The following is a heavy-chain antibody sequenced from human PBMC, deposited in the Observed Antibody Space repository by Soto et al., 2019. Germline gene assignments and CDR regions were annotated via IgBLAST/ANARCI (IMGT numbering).Heavy chain of an antibody. D-gene: IGHD2-15*01. V-gene: IGHV3-48*01. CDR2: ISSTSNTI. Sequence: EVQLVESGGGLVQPGGSLRLSCAASGFTFSTYSMSWVRQAPGKGLEWVSYISSTSNTIYYTDSVKGRFTISRDNAKTSLYLHMNRLSAEDTAVYYCARDRGCSGGICYRDLGYWGQGTLVTVSS. J-gene: IGHJ4*02. CDR3: ARDRGCSGGICYRDLGY. CDR1: GFTFSTYS.